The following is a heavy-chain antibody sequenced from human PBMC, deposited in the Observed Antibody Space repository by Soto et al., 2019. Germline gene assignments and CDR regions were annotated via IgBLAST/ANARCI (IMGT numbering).Heavy chain of an antibody. D-gene: IGHD1-1*01. Sequence: SXGTLSLTCTVSVSSINGFYWSWIRQSAGKGLEWIGRIYATGTTDYNPSLKSRVMMSVDTSKKQFSLKLRSVTAADTAVYYCVRDGTKTSRAWSDPWGQAISVTVSS. CDR1: VSSINGFY. V-gene: IGHV4-4*07. CDR3: VRDGTKTSRAWSDP. CDR2: IYATGTT. J-gene: IGHJ5*02.